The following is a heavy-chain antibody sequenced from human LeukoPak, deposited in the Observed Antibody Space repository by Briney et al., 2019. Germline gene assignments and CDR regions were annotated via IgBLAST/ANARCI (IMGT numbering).Heavy chain of an antibody. CDR3: ARAKITIFGADAFDI. J-gene: IGHJ3*02. CDR1: GFTVSSNY. D-gene: IGHD3-3*01. V-gene: IGHV3-7*01. CDR2: IKQDGSEK. Sequence: GGSLRLSCAASGFTVSSNYMSWVRQAPGKGLEWVANIKQDGSEKYYVDSVKGRFTISRDNAKNSLYLQMNSLRAEDTAVYYCARAKITIFGADAFDIWGQGTMVTASS.